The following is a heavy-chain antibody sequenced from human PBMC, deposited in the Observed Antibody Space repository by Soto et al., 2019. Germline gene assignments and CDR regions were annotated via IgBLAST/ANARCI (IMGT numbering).Heavy chain of an antibody. CDR3: AKGWFGELGYYYYYYGMDV. Sequence: GGSLRLSCAASGFTFSSYAMSWVRQAPGKGLEWVSAISGSGGSTYYADSVKGRFTISRDNSKNTLYLQMNSLRAEDTAVYYCAKGWFGELGYYYYYYGMDVWGQGTTVTVSS. D-gene: IGHD3-10*01. CDR1: GFTFSSYA. V-gene: IGHV3-23*01. J-gene: IGHJ6*02. CDR2: ISGSGGST.